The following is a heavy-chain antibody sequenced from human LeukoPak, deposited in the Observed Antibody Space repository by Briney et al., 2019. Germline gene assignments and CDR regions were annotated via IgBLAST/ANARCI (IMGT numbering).Heavy chain of an antibody. CDR2: IIPIFGTA. V-gene: IGHV1-69*01. Sequence: SVKVSCKASGGTFSNYVISWVRQAPGLGLELMGGIIPIFGTANYAQKFQGRVTITADVSTSTAYMELSSLRSEDTAVYYCARGWDSSGQMPFLYWGQGTLVTVSS. CDR1: GGTFSNYV. D-gene: IGHD3-22*01. J-gene: IGHJ4*02. CDR3: ARGWDSSGQMPFLY.